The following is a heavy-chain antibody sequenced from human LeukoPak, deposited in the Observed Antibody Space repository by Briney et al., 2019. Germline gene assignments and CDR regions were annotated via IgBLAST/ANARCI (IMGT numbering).Heavy chain of an antibody. V-gene: IGHV3-33*06. CDR3: AKDIQGGFDYTISLDS. CDR2: IRYDGTNK. J-gene: IGHJ4*02. Sequence: GGSLRLSCAASGFMFTHHGMHWVRQAPGQGLEWVAVIRYDGTNKFYSDSVKGRFAISRDNSNDMVYLQMNGLRVDDTAVYYCAKDIQGGFDYTISLDSWGQGTLVIVSP. D-gene: IGHD4-11*01. CDR1: GFMFTHHG.